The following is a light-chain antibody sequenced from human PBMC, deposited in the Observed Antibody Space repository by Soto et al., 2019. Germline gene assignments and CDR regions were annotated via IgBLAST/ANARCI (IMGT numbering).Light chain of an antibody. CDR2: DVS. CDR3: SSYTSRSALV. V-gene: IGLV2-14*01. J-gene: IGLJ2*01. Sequence: QSALTQPASVSGSPGQSITISCTGTSSDVGGYNYVSWYQQHPGKAPNLMIYDVSNRPSGVSNRFSGSKSGNTSSLTSSGRQADDEADYYCSSYTSRSALVFGGGTKLTVL. CDR1: SSDVGGYNY.